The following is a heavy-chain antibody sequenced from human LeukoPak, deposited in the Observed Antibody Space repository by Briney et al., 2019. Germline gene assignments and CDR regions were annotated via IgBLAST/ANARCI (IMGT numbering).Heavy chain of an antibody. CDR1: GFTFSSYG. J-gene: IGHJ4*02. V-gene: IGHV3-7*01. D-gene: IGHD3-10*01. Sequence: GGSLRLSCAASGFTFSSYGMSWVRQAPGKGLKWVANIKQDGSEKYYVDSVKGRFTISRDNAKNSLYLQMNSLRAEDTAVYYCARFKVRGVVVDYWGQGTLVTVSS. CDR3: ARFKVRGVVVDY. CDR2: IKQDGSEK.